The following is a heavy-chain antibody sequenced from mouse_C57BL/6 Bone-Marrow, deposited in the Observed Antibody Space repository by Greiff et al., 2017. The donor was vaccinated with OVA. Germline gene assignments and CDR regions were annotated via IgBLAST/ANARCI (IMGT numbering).Heavy chain of an antibody. Sequence: EVQLQESGPGLVKPSQSLSLTCSVTGYSITSGYYWNWIRQFPGNKLEWMGYISYDGSNNYNPSLKNRISITRDTSKNQFFLKLNSVTTEDTATYYCARWLLEAMDYWGQGTSVTVSS. CDR1: GYSITSGYY. D-gene: IGHD2-3*01. CDR2: ISYDGSN. V-gene: IGHV3-6*01. J-gene: IGHJ4*01. CDR3: ARWLLEAMDY.